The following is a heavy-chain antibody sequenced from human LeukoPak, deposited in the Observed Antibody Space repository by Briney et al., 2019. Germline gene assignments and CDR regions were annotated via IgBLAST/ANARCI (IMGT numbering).Heavy chain of an antibody. CDR1: GGSVSTYY. CDR2: IYYSGST. J-gene: IGHJ4*02. V-gene: IGHV4-59*02. Sequence: PSETLSLTCTVSGGSVSTYYWSWVRQPPGKGLEWIGYIYYSGSTNYSPSLQSRVTISVDTPRNQFSLRLSSVTAADTAMYYCARSGTKTNGFDYWGQGTLVTVSS. D-gene: IGHD2-8*01. CDR3: ARSGTKTNGFDY.